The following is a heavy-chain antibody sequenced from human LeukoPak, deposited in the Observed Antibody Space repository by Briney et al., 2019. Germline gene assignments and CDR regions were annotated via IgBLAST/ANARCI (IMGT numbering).Heavy chain of an antibody. CDR2: ISGGGDAT. D-gene: IGHD5-12*01. V-gene: IGHV3-23*01. CDR3: AKTPQGYSAYYDY. Sequence: PGGSLRLSCAASGFTFCDCAMSWVRQAPGKGLEWVSAISGGGDATFYADSVKGRFTISRDNSGNTLSLQMNSLRPEDTAVYFCAKTPQGYSAYYDYWGQGTLVTVSS. J-gene: IGHJ4*02. CDR1: GFTFCDCA.